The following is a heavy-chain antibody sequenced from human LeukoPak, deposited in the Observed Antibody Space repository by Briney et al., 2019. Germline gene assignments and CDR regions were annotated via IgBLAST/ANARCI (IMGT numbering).Heavy chain of an antibody. CDR3: ARELSTGILLDY. J-gene: IGHJ4*02. CDR1: GFTFSSYS. CDR2: ITSDNYI. V-gene: IGHV3-21*01. Sequence: GGSLRLSCAASGFTFSSYSMNWVRQAPGKGLEWVSSITSDNYIYYADSVKGRFTISRDNAKNSLYLQMNSLRAEDTAVYDCARELSTGILLDYWGQGTLVTVSS.